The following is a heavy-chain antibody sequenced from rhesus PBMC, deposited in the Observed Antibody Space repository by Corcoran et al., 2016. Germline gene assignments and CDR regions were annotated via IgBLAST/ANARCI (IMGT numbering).Heavy chain of an antibody. CDR3: ASGSYGSSHYYYFDL. D-gene: IGHD4-29*01. Sequence: EVQLVESGGGLVQPGGSLRLSCAASGFNFSSYGMQWVRQVPGKGLEWVAVISYDGSKKYYADSVKDRYTISRDNSKNMLYLQMNNLKVEDTAVYYCASGSYGSSHYYYFDLWGPGTPITISS. V-gene: IGHV3-54*02. J-gene: IGHJ2*01. CDR1: GFNFSSYG. CDR2: ISYDGSKK.